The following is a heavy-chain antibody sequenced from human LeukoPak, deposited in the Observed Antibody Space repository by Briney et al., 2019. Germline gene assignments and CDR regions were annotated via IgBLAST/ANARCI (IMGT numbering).Heavy chain of an antibody. CDR1: GFTFSSYA. J-gene: IGHJ1*01. V-gene: IGHV3-23*01. CDR3: AKDGVPAATNAEYFQH. CDR2: ISGSGGST. D-gene: IGHD2-2*01. Sequence: GGSLRLSCAASGFTFSSYAMSWVRQAPGKGLEWVSAISGSGGSTYYADSVKGRFTISRDNSKNTLYLQMNSLRAEDTAVYYCAKDGVPAATNAEYFQHWGQGTLVTVSS.